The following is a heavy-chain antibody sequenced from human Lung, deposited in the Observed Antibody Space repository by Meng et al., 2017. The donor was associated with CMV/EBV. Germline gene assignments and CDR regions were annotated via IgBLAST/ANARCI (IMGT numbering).Heavy chain of an antibody. CDR3: ARHHHSTTFDY. J-gene: IGHJ4*02. Sequence: QLQLPESGAGVVKTSGTSSLTCTVSAAAISSRSFHCAWIRQPPGEGLEWMGSVVYIGTTYYSSSLKSRVSISVDTSKNKFSLKLSSVTAADTAVYYCARHHHSTTFDYWGQGTLVTVSS. CDR2: VVYIGTT. CDR1: AAAISSRSFH. V-gene: IGHV4-39*01. D-gene: IGHD1-14*01.